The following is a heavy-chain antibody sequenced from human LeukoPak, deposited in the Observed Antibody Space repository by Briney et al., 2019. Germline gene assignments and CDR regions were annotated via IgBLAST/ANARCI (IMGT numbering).Heavy chain of an antibody. CDR3: ARISGLLWFRIDPPNFDY. D-gene: IGHD2-21*02. V-gene: IGHV3-48*02. Sequence: GGSLRLSCAASGFTFSSYSMNWVRQAPGKGLEWVSYISSSSSTIYYADSVKGRFTISRDNAKNSLYLQMNSLRDEDTAVYYCARISGLLWFRIDPPNFDYWGQGTLVTVSS. CDR2: ISSSSSTI. J-gene: IGHJ4*02. CDR1: GFTFSSYS.